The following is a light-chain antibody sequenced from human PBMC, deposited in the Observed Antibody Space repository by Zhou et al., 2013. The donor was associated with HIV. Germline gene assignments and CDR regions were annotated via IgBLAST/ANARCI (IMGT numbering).Light chain of an antibody. CDR3: MQALQTPYT. CDR1: QSLLHTNTYNY. J-gene: IGKJ2*01. V-gene: IGKV2-28*01. Sequence: DIVMTQSPLSLPVTPGQPASISCRSSQSLLHTNTYNYLDWYLQKPGQSPQLLIYLGSNRASGVPDRFSGSGSGTDFTLKISRVEAEDVGVYYCMQALQTPYTFGQGTKLEMK. CDR2: LGS.